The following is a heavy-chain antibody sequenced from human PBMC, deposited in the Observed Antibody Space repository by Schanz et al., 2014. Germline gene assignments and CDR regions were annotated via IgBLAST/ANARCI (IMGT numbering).Heavy chain of an antibody. V-gene: IGHV1-2*02. CDR2: ISPNSGDT. CDR1: GYTFTTYG. Sequence: QLVQSGAEVKKPGASVKVSCKASGYTFTTYGISWVRQAPGQGLEVMGWISPNSGDTHSAQKFQGRVTMTWDRSISTANMELSRLRSDDTAVYYCAREGTVIRGLSGWFDPWGQGTLVTVSS. CDR3: AREGTVIRGLSGWFDP. J-gene: IGHJ5*02. D-gene: IGHD3-10*01.